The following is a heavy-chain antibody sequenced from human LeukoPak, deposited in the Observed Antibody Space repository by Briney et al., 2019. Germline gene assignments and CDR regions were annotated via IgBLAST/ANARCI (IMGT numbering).Heavy chain of an antibody. CDR2: IRYDGSNK. Sequence: GGSLRLSCAASGFTFNESAIHWVRQAPGKGLEWVAFIRYDGSNKYYADSVKGRFTISRDNSKNTLYLQMNSLRAEDTAVYYCAKDQGYGDYVDAFDIWGQGTMVTVSS. CDR1: GFTFNESA. J-gene: IGHJ3*02. D-gene: IGHD4-17*01. CDR3: AKDQGYGDYVDAFDI. V-gene: IGHV3-30*02.